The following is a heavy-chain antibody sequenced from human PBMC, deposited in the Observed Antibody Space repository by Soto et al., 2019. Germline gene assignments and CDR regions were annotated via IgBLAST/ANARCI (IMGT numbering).Heavy chain of an antibody. D-gene: IGHD6-6*01. CDR2: IIPILGIA. CDR3: ARVEYSSSSGNNWFDP. J-gene: IGHJ5*02. Sequence: GSCKASGGTLSSYTISWVRQAPGKGLEWMGRIIPILGIANYAQKFQGRVTITADKSTSTAYMELSSLRSEDTAVYYCARVEYSSSSGNNWFDPWGQGTLVTVSS. CDR1: GGTLSSYT. V-gene: IGHV1-69*02.